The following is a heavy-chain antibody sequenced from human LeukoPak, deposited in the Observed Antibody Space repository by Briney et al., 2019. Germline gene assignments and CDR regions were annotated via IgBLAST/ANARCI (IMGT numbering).Heavy chain of an antibody. V-gene: IGHV3-21*01. D-gene: IGHD3-10*01. CDR1: GFTFSTYC. CDR3: ARDKSFG. Sequence: GGSLRLSCAASGFTFSTYCMTWVRQAPGKGLEWVSSISSSSSYIYYADSVKGRFTISRNNAKNSLYLQMNSLRAEGTAVYYCARDKSFGWGQGTLVTVSS. J-gene: IGHJ4*02. CDR2: ISSSSSYI.